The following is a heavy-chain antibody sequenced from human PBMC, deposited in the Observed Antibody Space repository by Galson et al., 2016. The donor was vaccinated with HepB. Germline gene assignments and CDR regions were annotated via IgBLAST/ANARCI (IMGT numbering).Heavy chain of an antibody. D-gene: IGHD3-10*01. V-gene: IGHV1-3*01. Sequence: SVKVSCKASGYTFSNYGIHWVRQAPGQGLDWMGWINAGNGYTKYSQKFQVRVTITRDPSASTAYMELRSLGYEDTAVYYCAKGASYGSGGYYTWFDPWGQGTLVTISS. J-gene: IGHJ5*02. CDR2: INAGNGYT. CDR3: AKGASYGSGGYYTWFDP. CDR1: GYTFSNYG.